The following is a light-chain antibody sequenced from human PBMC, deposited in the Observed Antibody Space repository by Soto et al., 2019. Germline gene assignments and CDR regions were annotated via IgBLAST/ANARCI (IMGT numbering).Light chain of an antibody. J-gene: IGKJ3*01. CDR3: QQYESLFT. CDR1: QDIRKY. Sequence: DIQMTQSPSSLSASVGDRVTITCQASQDIRKYLNWYQQKPGKAPKLLIYDASTLETGVPPRFSGSGSGKAFSLIINRMQPEDFATSYCQQYESLFTFGRGNKVDMK. CDR2: DAS. V-gene: IGKV1-33*01.